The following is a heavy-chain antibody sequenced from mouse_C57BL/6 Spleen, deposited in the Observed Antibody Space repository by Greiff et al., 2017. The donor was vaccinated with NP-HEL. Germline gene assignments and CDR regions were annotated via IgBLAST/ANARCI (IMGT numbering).Heavy chain of an antibody. CDR2: IWSDGST. CDR3: ARHNGSSSYYYAMDY. CDR1: GFSLTSYG. D-gene: IGHD1-1*01. Sequence: QVQLKESGPGLVAPSQSLSITCTVSGFSLTSYGVHWVRQPPGKGLEWLVVIWSDGSTTYNSALKSRLSISKDNSKSKVFLKMNSLQTDDTAMYYCARHNGSSSYYYAMDYWGQGTSVTVSS. J-gene: IGHJ4*01. V-gene: IGHV2-6-1*01.